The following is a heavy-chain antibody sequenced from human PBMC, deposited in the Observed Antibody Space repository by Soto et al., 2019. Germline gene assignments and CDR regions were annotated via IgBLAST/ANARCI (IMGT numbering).Heavy chain of an antibody. V-gene: IGHV3-21*01. Sequence: GGSLRLSCAASGFTFSSYSMNWVRQAPGKGLEWVSSISSSSSYIYYADSVKGRFTISRDKAKNSLYLQMNSLRAEDTAVYYCARQPSYDFWSGYYPQGHWGQGTLVTVSS. CDR2: ISSSSSYI. CDR1: GFTFSSYS. CDR3: ARQPSYDFWSGYYPQGH. J-gene: IGHJ4*02. D-gene: IGHD3-3*01.